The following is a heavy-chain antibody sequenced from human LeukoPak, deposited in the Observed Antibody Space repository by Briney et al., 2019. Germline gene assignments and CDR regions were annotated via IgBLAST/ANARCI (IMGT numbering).Heavy chain of an antibody. J-gene: IGHJ4*02. CDR1: GFTFSSYW. Sequence: GGSLRLSCAASGFTFSSYWMHWVRQAPGKGLEWVANINQDGSQKYYVGSVKGRFTISRDNAKNSLYLQMNSLRAEDTAVYYCARALAAAGFYWGQGTLVTVSS. D-gene: IGHD6-25*01. CDR2: INQDGSQK. CDR3: ARALAAAGFY. V-gene: IGHV3-7*01.